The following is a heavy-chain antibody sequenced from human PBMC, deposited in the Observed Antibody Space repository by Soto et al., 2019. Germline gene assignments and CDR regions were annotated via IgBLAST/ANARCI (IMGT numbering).Heavy chain of an antibody. J-gene: IGHJ4*02. V-gene: IGHV1-46*01. CDR1: GDTFTDYY. CDR3: ARGEHVVVVTAALDF. CDR2: VNPSGGHT. D-gene: IGHD2-21*02. Sequence: QVQLVQSGAEVKKPGASVKVSCKASGDTFTDYYIHWVRQAPGQGLEWMGTVNPSGGHTTYAQHFLGRMTMTRDTSTSTLYMGLTSLTSEATAVYYCARGEHVVVVTAALDFWGQGTLVTVSS.